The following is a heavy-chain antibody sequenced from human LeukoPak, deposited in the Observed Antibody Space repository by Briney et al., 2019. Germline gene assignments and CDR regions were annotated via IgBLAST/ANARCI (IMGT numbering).Heavy chain of an antibody. D-gene: IGHD2-15*01. CDR3: ARDGSNCSGGSCYFSWFDH. V-gene: IGHV1-46*01. J-gene: IGHJ5*02. Sequence: ASVKVSCKASGYTFTSYYMHWVRQAPGQGLEWMGIINPSGGSTSYAQKFQGRVTMTRDTSTSTVYMELSSLRSEDTAVYYCARDGSNCSGGSCYFSWFDHWGQGTLVTVSS. CDR1: GYTFTSYY. CDR2: INPSGGST.